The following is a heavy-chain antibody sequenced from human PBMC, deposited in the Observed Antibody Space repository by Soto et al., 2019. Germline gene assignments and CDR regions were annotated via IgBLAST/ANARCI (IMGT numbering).Heavy chain of an antibody. D-gene: IGHD3-22*01. Sequence: PSETLSLTCTVSGGSISSGDYYWSWIRQPPGKGLEWIGYIYYSGSTYYNPSLKSRVTISVDTSKNQFSLKLSSVTAADTAVYYCALDFDRRRYSLVFWGQGTLVTVFS. CDR1: GGSISSGDYY. CDR2: IYYSGST. J-gene: IGHJ4*02. V-gene: IGHV4-30-4*01. CDR3: ALDFDRRRYSLVF.